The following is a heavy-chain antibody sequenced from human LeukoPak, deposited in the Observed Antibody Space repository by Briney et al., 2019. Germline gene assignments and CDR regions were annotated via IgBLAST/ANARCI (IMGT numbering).Heavy chain of an antibody. V-gene: IGHV1-18*01. CDR1: GYTFTNFG. J-gene: IGHJ1*01. CDR3: ARVSGITSAGEYFQH. Sequence: ASVKASCKASGYTFTNFGFSWVRQAPGQGLEWMGWISAYNGNTNYAQSFLNRVTMTTETSTSTAYLELRSLRSDDTAVFYCARVSGITSAGEYFQHWGQGTLVIVSS. CDR2: ISAYNGNT. D-gene: IGHD6-13*01.